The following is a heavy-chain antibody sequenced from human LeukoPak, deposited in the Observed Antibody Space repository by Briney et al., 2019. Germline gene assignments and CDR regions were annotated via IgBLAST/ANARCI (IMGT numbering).Heavy chain of an antibody. J-gene: IGHJ5*02. Sequence: SETLSLTCTVSGGSISSYYWSWIRQPAGKGLEWIGRIHTSGSTNYNPSLKSRITMSVDTSKNQFSLKLSSVTAADTAVYYCARDSQGDYDFWSGLFNNWFDPWGQGTLVTVSS. V-gene: IGHV4-4*07. D-gene: IGHD3-3*01. CDR3: ARDSQGDYDFWSGLFNNWFDP. CDR2: IHTSGST. CDR1: GGSISSYY.